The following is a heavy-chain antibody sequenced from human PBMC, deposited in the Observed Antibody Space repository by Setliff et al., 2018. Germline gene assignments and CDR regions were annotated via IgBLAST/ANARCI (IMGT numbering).Heavy chain of an antibody. CDR2: INTRTGNP. Sequence: ASVKVSCKASGYTLTTYFMNWVRQAPGQGLEWMGYINTRTGNPMYAQGFTGRFVFSLDPSVSTAYLQISSLKAEDTALYYCATGSLVAAGTGHWGQGTLGTVSS. D-gene: IGHD6-13*01. V-gene: IGHV7-4-1*02. CDR3: ATGSLVAAGTGH. CDR1: GYTLTTYF. J-gene: IGHJ4*02.